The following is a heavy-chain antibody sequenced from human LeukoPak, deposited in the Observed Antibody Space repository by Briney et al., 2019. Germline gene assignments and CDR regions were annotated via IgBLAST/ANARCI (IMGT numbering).Heavy chain of an antibody. CDR1: GFTFSSYS. D-gene: IGHD4-11*01. V-gene: IGHV3-48*01. J-gene: IGHJ1*01. Sequence: QPGGSLRLSCAASGFTFSSYSMNWVRQAPGKGLEWVSYISSRSSTIYYADSVKGRFTISRGNAKNSLYLQMNSLRAEDTAVYYCARGTGTVTPAEYFQHWGQGTLVTVSS. CDR2: ISSRSSTI. CDR3: ARGTGTVTPAEYFQH.